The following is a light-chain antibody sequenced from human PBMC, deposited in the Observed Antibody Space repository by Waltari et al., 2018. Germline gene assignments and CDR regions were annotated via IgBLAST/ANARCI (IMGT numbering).Light chain of an antibody. CDR1: QSVSRY. J-gene: IGKJ3*01. Sequence: EIVLTQSPVTLSLSPGERATLSCRASQSVSRYLAWYQQKPGQAPRLLIYDTLSRASGIPARFSGSGSGTDFTLTISSLEPEDFAVYYCLHRSNWPPLFTFGPGTKVDIK. CDR2: DTL. CDR3: LHRSNWPPLFT. V-gene: IGKV3-11*01.